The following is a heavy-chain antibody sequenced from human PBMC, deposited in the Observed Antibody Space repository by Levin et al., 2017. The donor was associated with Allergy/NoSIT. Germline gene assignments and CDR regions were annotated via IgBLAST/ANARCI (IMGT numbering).Heavy chain of an antibody. V-gene: IGHV3-53*01. D-gene: IGHD3-10*01. CDR2: IYSGGST. J-gene: IGHJ6*02. Sequence: GESLKISCAASGFTVSDTYMTWVRQAPGKGLECVSVIYSGGSTYYADSVMGRFTISRDNSNNTLYLQMRNLRGDDTAIYYCARGGHLGSIGVYGMDVWGQGTTVTVSS. CDR3: ARGGHLGSIGVYGMDV. CDR1: GFTVSDTY.